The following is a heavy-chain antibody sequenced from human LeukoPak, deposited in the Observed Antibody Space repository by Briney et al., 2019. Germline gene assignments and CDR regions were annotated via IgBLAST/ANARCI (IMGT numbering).Heavy chain of an antibody. CDR3: ARVITVRGVMGAFDI. CDR1: GYTFTSYA. V-gene: IGHV1-3*01. CDR2: INAGNGNT. D-gene: IGHD3-10*01. Sequence: SVKVSCKASGYTFTSYAMHWVRQAPGQRLEWMGWINAGNGNTKYSQKFQGRVTITRDTSASTAYMELSSLRSEDTAVYYCARVITVRGVMGAFDIWGQGTMVTVSS. J-gene: IGHJ3*02.